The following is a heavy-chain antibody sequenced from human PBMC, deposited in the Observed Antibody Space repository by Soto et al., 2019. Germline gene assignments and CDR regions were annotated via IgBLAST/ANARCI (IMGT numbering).Heavy chain of an antibody. V-gene: IGHV1-69*08. CDR2: IIPILGIA. J-gene: IGHJ4*02. D-gene: IGHD2-15*01. Sequence: QVQLVQSGAEVKKPGSSVKLSCKASGGTFSSYTISWVRQAPGQGLEWMGRIIPILGIANYAQKFQGRVTITADKSTSTAYMELSSLRSEDTAVYYCARDPPKGYCSGGSCYIDYWGQGTLVTVSS. CDR3: ARDPPKGYCSGGSCYIDY. CDR1: GGTFSSYT.